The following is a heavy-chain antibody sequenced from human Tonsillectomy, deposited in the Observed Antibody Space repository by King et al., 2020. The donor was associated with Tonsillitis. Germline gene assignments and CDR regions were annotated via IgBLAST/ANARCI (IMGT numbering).Heavy chain of an antibody. D-gene: IGHD3-22*01. V-gene: IGHV4-30-4*01. CDR3: AGAYDSSGYFLINWYFDL. CDR1: GGSISSGDYY. CDR2: IYYIGST. J-gene: IGHJ2*01. Sequence: QLQESGPGLVKPSQTLSLTCTVSGGSISSGDYYWSWIRQPPGKGLEWIGYIYYIGSTYYNPSLKSRVTISVDTSKNQFSLKLSSVTAADTAVYYCAGAYDSSGYFLINWYFDLWGRGTLVTVSS.